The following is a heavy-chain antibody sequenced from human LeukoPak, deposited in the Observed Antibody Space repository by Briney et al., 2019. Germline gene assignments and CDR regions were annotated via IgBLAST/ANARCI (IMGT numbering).Heavy chain of an antibody. CDR1: GFTFSTYG. V-gene: IGHV3-30*02. Sequence: GGSLRLSCAASGFTFSTYGMHWVRQAPGQGLEWVAFIRHDEGNKYYADSVKGRFTISRDNSKSTLYLQLNNLRSEDTAVYYCAKVAPSGKTVAYYWGQGTLVTVSS. D-gene: IGHD6-19*01. J-gene: IGHJ4*02. CDR3: AKVAPSGKTVAYY. CDR2: IRHDEGNK.